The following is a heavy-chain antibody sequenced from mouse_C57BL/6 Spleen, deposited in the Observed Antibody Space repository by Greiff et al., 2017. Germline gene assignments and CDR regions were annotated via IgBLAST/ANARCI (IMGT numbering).Heavy chain of an antibody. V-gene: IGHV1-62-2*01. CDR1: GYTFTEYT. J-gene: IGHJ3*01. Sequence: QVQLQQSGAELVKPGASVKLSCKASGYTFTEYTIHWVKQRSGQGLEWIGWFYPGSGSIKYNEKFKDKATLTAEKSSSTVYMELSRLTSEDSAVYFCARHEEGYDGYPAWFAYWGQGTLVTVSA. CDR3: ARHEEGYDGYPAWFAY. CDR2: FYPGSGSI. D-gene: IGHD2-3*01.